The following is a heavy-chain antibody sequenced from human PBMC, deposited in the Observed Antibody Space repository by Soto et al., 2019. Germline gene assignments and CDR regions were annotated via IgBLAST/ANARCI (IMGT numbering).Heavy chain of an antibody. J-gene: IGHJ5*02. D-gene: IGHD2-2*01. CDR3: AIERHPPLVVPNWFDP. CDR1: GGTFSSYT. CDR2: IIPILGIA. V-gene: IGHV1-69*04. Sequence: SVKVSCKASGGTFSSYTISWVRQAPGQGLEWMGRIIPILGIANYAQKFQGRVTITADKSTSTAYMELSSLRSEDTAVYYCAIERHPPLVVPNWFDPWGQGNLVPVS.